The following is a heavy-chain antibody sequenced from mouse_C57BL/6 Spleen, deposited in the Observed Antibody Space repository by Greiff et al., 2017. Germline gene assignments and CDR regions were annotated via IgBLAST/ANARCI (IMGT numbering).Heavy chain of an antibody. CDR3: ARGRYYLDY. CDR2: IDPSDSYT. J-gene: IGHJ2*01. V-gene: IGHV1-50*01. CDR1: GYTFTSYW. Sequence: VQLQQPGAELVKPGASVKLSCKASGYTFTSYWMQWVKQRPGQGLEWIGEIDPSDSYTNYNQKFKGKATLTVDTSSSTAYMQLSSLTSEGSAVYYCARGRYYLDYWGQGTTLTVSS.